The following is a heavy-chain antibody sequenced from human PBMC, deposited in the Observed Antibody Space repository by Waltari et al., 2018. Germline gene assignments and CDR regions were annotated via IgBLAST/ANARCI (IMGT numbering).Heavy chain of an antibody. CDR2: IYYSGST. CDR1: GGSISSGGYY. CDR3: ARDKGNWNLYYFDY. J-gene: IGHJ4*02. Sequence: QVQLQESGPGLVKPSQTLSLTCTVSGGSISSGGYYWSWIRQHPGKGLEWIGYIYYSGSTYYNPSLKSRVTISVDTSKNQFSLKLSSVTAADTAVYYCARDKGNWNLYYFDYWGQGTLVTVSS. D-gene: IGHD1-20*01. V-gene: IGHV4-31*03.